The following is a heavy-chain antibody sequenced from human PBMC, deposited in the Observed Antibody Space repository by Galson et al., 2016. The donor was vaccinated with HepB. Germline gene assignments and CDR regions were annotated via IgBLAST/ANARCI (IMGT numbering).Heavy chain of an antibody. CDR3: AKMPDAVVEPATFDY. CDR1: GFTFSNYA. Sequence: SLRLSCAVSGFTFSNYAMSWVRQAPGKGLEWVASIGGSGGGTYYADSVTGRFTSSRDKFRDTLYLHMNSLRAEDTAVYYCAKMPDAVVEPATFDYWGQGTLVTVSS. D-gene: IGHD2-2*01. V-gene: IGHV3-23*01. CDR2: IGGSGGGT. J-gene: IGHJ4*02.